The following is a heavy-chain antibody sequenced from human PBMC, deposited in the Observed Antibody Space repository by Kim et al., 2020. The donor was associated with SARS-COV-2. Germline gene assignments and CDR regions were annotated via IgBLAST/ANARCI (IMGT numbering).Heavy chain of an antibody. CDR1: GGSISSYY. CDR2: IYYSGST. J-gene: IGHJ3*02. Sequence: SETLSLTCTVSGGSISSYYWSWIRQPPGKGLEWIGYIYYSGSTNYNPSLKSRVTISVDTSKNQFSLKLSSVTAADTAVYYCAREPPPPYYYDSSGYYYNAFDIWGQGTMVTVSS. D-gene: IGHD3-22*01. V-gene: IGHV4-59*01. CDR3: AREPPPPYYYDSSGYYYNAFDI.